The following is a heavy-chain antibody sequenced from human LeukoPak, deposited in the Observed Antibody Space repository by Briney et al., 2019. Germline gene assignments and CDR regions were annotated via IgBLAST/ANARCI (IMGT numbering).Heavy chain of an antibody. D-gene: IGHD3-22*01. V-gene: IGHV3-53*01. Sequence: PGGSLRLSCAASGFTDSSNYMSWVRQAPGKGLEWVSVIYSGGNTYYADSVKGRFTISRDNSKNTLYLQMNSLRAEDTAVYYCARAVSSGYDPFDYWGQGTLVTVSS. CDR1: GFTDSSNY. CDR2: IYSGGNT. J-gene: IGHJ4*02. CDR3: ARAVSSGYDPFDY.